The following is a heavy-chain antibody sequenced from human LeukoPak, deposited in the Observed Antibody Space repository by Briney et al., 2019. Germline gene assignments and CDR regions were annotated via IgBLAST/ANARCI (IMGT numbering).Heavy chain of an antibody. D-gene: IGHD1/OR15-1a*01. CDR3: ARMMYDNGWNRYYFDY. CDR2: ICYGGST. CDR1: GDSISSYNHY. Sequence: PSVTLSLTCTVSGDSISSYNHYWGWIRQPPGKGLEWLGSICYGGSTHDNPSLKSRVTISVDTSKNQFSLRVPSATAADTAVYYCARMMYDNGWNRYYFDYWGQGTLVTASS. J-gene: IGHJ4*02. V-gene: IGHV4-39*01.